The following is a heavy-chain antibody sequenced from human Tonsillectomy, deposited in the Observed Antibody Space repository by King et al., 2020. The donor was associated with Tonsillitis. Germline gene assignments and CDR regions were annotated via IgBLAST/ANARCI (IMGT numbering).Heavy chain of an antibody. CDR2: IKTKTDGGTT. D-gene: IGHD3-9*01. CDR3: TTDLNYDILTGYLD. V-gene: IGHV3-15*01. CDR1: GFTFSNAW. J-gene: IGHJ4*02. Sequence: VQLVESGGGLVKPGGSLRLSCAASGFTFSNAWMSWVRQAPGKGLEWVGRIKTKTDGGTTDYAAPVKGRFTISRDDSKTTLYLQMNSLKTEDTAVYYCTTDLNYDILTGYLDWGQGTLVTVSS.